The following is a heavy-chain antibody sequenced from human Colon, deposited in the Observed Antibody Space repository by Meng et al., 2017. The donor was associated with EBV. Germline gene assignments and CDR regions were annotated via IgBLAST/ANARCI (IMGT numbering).Heavy chain of an antibody. V-gene: IGHV4-30-4*01. CDR3: ARNYYFDY. Sequence: QAPLQVAGPGLVKPSQTLSLTCTVSGGSINSGDYYWSWIRQPPGKGLEWIGYIYYTGGTYYNPSLKSRVTISMDTSKNQFSLRLSSVTAADTAVYYCARNYYFDYWGQGTLVTVSS. CDR1: GGSINSGDYY. CDR2: IYYTGGT. J-gene: IGHJ4*02.